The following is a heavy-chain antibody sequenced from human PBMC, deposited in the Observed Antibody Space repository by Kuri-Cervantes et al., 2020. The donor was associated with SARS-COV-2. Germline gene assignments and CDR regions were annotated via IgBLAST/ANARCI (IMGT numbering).Heavy chain of an antibody. Sequence: ESLKISCTVSGGSIRGDHDYWGWIRQPPGKGPEWIGSIFHDGNVFYNPSLKSRVTISVDTSKNQFSLKLDSVTAADTSLYYCARHEGYISGWLVAFDVWGQGTMVTVSS. J-gene: IGHJ3*01. CDR3: ARHEGYISGWLVAFDV. CDR1: GGSIRGDHDY. D-gene: IGHD6-19*01. CDR2: IFHDGNV. V-gene: IGHV4-39*01.